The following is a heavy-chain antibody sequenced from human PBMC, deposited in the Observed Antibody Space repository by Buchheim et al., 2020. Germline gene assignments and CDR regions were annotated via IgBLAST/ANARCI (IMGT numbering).Heavy chain of an antibody. V-gene: IGHV4-31*03. CDR2: IYYSGST. CDR1: GGSISSGGYY. Sequence: QVQLQESGPGLVKPSQTLSLTCTVSGGSISSGGYYWSWIRQHPGKGLEWIGYIYYSGSTYYNPSLKSRVTISVDTFKNQFSLKLSSVTAADTAVYYCAREFLDYYYDSSGYRPNWFDPWDQGTL. J-gene: IGHJ5*02. CDR3: AREFLDYYYDSSGYRPNWFDP. D-gene: IGHD3-22*01.